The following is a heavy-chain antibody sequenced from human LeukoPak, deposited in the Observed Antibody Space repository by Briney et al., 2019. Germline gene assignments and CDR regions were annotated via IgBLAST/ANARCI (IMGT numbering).Heavy chain of an antibody. CDR2: IIPIFGTT. CDR3: ARGDSGYDYGLDN. V-gene: IGHV1-69*05. J-gene: IGHJ4*02. D-gene: IGHD5-12*01. CDR1: GGTFSSHA. Sequence: SVKVSCKASGGTFSSHAISWVRQAPGQGLEWVGGIIPIFGTTNYAQKFQGRVTITTDESTSTGYMELRSLRSDDTAVYYCARGDSGYDYGLDNWGQGTLVTVSS.